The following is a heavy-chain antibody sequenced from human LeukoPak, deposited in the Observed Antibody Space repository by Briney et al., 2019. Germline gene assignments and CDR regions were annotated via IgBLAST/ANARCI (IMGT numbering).Heavy chain of an antibody. V-gene: IGHV4-31*03. J-gene: IGHJ5*02. D-gene: IGHD2-2*01. CDR1: GGSISSGGYY. Sequence: SQTLSLTCTVSGGSISSGGYYWSWIRQHPGKGLEWIGYIYYSGSTYYNPSLKSRVTISVDTSKNQFSLKLSSVTAADTAVYYCAGGIYCSSTSCFPGVWFDPWGQGTLVTVSS. CDR3: AGGIYCSSTSCFPGVWFDP. CDR2: IYYSGST.